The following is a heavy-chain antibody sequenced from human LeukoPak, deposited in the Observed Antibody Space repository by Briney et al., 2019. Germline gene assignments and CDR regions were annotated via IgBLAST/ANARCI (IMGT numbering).Heavy chain of an antibody. D-gene: IGHD1-26*01. CDR2: ISGHAGNT. CDR1: GYIFKNYG. CDR3: ARDGRYRGTYLDY. Sequence: ASVKVSCKTSGYIFKNYGVSWVRQAPGQGLEWMGWISGHAGNTKYAETDQGRVTMITDTSTTTVYRELRSLRSDDTAVYFCARDGRYRGTYLDYWGQGTLVTVSS. J-gene: IGHJ4*02. V-gene: IGHV1-18*01.